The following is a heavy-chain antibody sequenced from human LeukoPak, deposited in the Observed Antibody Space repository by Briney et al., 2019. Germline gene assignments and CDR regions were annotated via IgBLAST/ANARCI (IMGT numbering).Heavy chain of an antibody. Sequence: ETLSLTCTVSGGSISGYYWSWIRQPPGKGLVWVSRINDDGSTTTYADSVKGRFTISRDNPKNTLYLQMNSLRAEDTAVYYCGRALGSPLDFWGQGTLVIVSS. D-gene: IGHD1-26*01. CDR1: GGSISGYY. V-gene: IGHV3-74*01. CDR2: INDDGSTT. J-gene: IGHJ4*02. CDR3: GRALGSPLDF.